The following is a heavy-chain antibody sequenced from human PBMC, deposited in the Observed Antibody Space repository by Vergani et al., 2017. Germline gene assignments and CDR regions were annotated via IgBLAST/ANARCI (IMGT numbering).Heavy chain of an antibody. D-gene: IGHD5-12*01. CDR2: INTNSGGT. CDR1: GYTFTGYY. J-gene: IGHJ4*02. Sequence: QVQLVQSGAEVKKPGASVKVTCKASGYTFTGYYMNWVRQAPGQGLEWMGWINTNSGGTNYAQKCQGRVTMTRNTSISQAYMELSRLRSDDTAVYYGAGVDAIVATSYFDYWGQGTLVTVSS. CDR3: AGVDAIVATSYFDY. V-gene: IGHV1-2*02.